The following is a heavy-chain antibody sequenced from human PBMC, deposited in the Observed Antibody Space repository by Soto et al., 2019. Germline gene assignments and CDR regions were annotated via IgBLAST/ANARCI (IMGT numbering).Heavy chain of an antibody. Sequence: SSETLSLTCVVSGGSFSTYYYNWIRQSPGKGLAWIGEINHSGSNNYSPSLKSRVTMSLDTSKNQFSLKLTSVTAADTAVYYCARGGSNDWQVAFDIWGQGTMVTVSS. CDR3: ARGGSNDWQVAFDI. CDR1: GGSFSTYY. CDR2: INHSGSN. V-gene: IGHV4-34*01. J-gene: IGHJ3*02. D-gene: IGHD3-9*01.